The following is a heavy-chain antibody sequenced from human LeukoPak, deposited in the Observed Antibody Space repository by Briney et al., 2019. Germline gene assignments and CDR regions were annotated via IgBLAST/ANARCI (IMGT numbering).Heavy chain of an antibody. CDR3: ARAVWTPDGY. Sequence: SETLSLTCAVSGYSISSGYSWGWIRQPPGKGLEWIGSIFHSGITYYNPPLESRVIMSIDTSKNQFSLKMNSLTAADTAVYYCARAVWTPDGYWGQGTLVTVSS. V-gene: IGHV4-38-2*01. J-gene: IGHJ4*02. CDR1: GYSISSGYS. CDR2: IFHSGIT. D-gene: IGHD3/OR15-3a*01.